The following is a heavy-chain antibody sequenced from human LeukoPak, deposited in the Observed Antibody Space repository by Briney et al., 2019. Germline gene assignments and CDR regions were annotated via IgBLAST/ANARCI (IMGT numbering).Heavy chain of an antibody. CDR2: INTYGTST. Sequence: GGSLRLSCAASGFTFSSYWMHWVRQVPGKGLVWFARINTYGTSTTYGDSVEGRFTISRDNAKNTLDLEMNSLRDDDTAVYYCARGSTTVTTKDWFDPWGQGTQVTVSS. J-gene: IGHJ5*02. CDR1: GFTFSSYW. CDR3: ARGSTTVTTKDWFDP. V-gene: IGHV3-74*03. D-gene: IGHD4-17*01.